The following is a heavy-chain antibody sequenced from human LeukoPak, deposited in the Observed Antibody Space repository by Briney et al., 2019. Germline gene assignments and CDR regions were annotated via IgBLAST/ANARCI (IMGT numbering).Heavy chain of an antibody. Sequence: SETLSLTCTVSGGSISSGSYYWSWIRQPAGKGLEWIGRIYTSGSTNYNPSLKSRVTISVDTSKNQFSLKLSSVTAADTAVYYCARGRYYYGPGNYFDYWGQGTLVTVSS. D-gene: IGHD3-10*01. CDR2: IYTSGST. CDR1: GGSISSGSYY. CDR3: ARGRYYYGPGNYFDY. J-gene: IGHJ4*02. V-gene: IGHV4-61*02.